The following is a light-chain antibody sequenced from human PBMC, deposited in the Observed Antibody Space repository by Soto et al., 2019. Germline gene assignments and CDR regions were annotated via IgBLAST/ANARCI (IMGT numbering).Light chain of an antibody. V-gene: IGLV2-14*01. CDR3: SSYTSSSPFV. Sequence: QSVLTQPASVSGSPGQSITISCTGTSSDVGGYNYVSWYQQHPGKAPKPMIYEVSNRPSGVSNRFSGSKSGNTASLTISGPQAEDEAEYFCSSYTSSSPFVFGPGTKVTAL. CDR1: SSDVGGYNY. J-gene: IGLJ1*01. CDR2: EVS.